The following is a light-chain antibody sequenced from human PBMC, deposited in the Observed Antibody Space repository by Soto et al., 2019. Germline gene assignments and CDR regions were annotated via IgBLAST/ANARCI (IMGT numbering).Light chain of an antibody. J-gene: IGKJ2*01. CDR3: QQYYSIPPQT. V-gene: IGKV4-1*01. CDR2: WAS. CDR1: QSVLYSSNNKNY. Sequence: DIVMTQSPDSLAVSLGERATINCKSSQSVLYSSNNKNYLAWYQQKPGQPPKLLIYWASTRESGVPDRFSGSGSGTVFPPPISSLQAEDVAVFYCQQYYSIPPQTFRQGTKLEIK.